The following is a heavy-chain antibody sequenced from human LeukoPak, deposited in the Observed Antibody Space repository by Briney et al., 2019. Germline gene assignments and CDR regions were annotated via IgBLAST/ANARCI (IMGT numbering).Heavy chain of an antibody. Sequence: GGSLRLSCAASGFTFSSYGMHWVRQAPGKGLEWEAFIRYDGSNKYYADSVKGRFTISRDNSKNTLYLQMNSLRAEDTAVYYCATPFPGIAAAGRGLFDYWGQGTLVTVSS. CDR3: ATPFPGIAAAGRGLFDY. D-gene: IGHD6-13*01. V-gene: IGHV3-30*02. J-gene: IGHJ4*02. CDR1: GFTFSSYG. CDR2: IRYDGSNK.